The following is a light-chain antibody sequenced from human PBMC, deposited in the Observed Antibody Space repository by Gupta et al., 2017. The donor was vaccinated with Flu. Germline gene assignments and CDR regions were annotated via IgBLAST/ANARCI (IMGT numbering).Light chain of an antibody. CDR3: SSYTSGTTLLV. V-gene: IGLV2-14*01. Sequence: SSDVCAYNYVSGYQHHPEKAPTLIIYEVNNRPSGISNRFTGSKSGNTASLTISGVQAEDAAVYYCSSYTSGTTLLVFGGGTKLTVL. CDR2: EVN. J-gene: IGLJ3*02. CDR1: SSDVCAYNY.